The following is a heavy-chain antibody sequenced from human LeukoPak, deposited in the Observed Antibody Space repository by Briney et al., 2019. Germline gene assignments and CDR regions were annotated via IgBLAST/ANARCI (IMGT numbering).Heavy chain of an antibody. Sequence: SQTLSLTCTVSGGSISSGSYYWSWIRQPAGKGLEWIRRIYTSGSTHYNPSLKSRVTISVDTSKNQFSLKLSSVTAADTAGYYCVAWYNWFDPWGQGTLVTVSS. D-gene: IGHD2-15*01. V-gene: IGHV4-61*02. CDR1: GGSISSGSYY. CDR2: IYTSGST. CDR3: VAWYNWFDP. J-gene: IGHJ5*02.